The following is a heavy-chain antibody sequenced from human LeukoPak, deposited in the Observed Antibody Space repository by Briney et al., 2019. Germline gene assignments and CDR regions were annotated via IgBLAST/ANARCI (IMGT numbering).Heavy chain of an antibody. J-gene: IGHJ5*02. CDR1: GFTFSSYV. V-gene: IGHV3-30*04. CDR3: ARDPRRIVVVPAAPGWFDP. CDR2: ISYDGSNV. D-gene: IGHD2-2*01. Sequence: PGGSLRLSCAASGFTFSSYVMHWVRQAPGKGLEWVAIISYDGSNVYYADSVKGRFTISRDNSKNTLYLQMNSLRAADTAVYYCARDPRRIVVVPAAPGWFDPWGQGTLVTVSS.